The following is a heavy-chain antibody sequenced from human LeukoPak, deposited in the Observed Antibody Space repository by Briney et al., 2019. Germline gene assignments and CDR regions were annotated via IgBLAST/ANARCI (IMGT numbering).Heavy chain of an antibody. D-gene: IGHD1-14*01. Sequence: SVKVSCKASGVVFSSYAFSWVRQAPGQGLEWMGWIIPILGNVEYAQEFQGRVTITADKPTSTVYVELSGLRSEDTAVYYCAKGYGFDSWGQGTLVIVSS. CDR3: AKGYGFDS. CDR2: IIPILGNV. J-gene: IGHJ4*02. CDR1: GVVFSSYA. V-gene: IGHV1-69*10.